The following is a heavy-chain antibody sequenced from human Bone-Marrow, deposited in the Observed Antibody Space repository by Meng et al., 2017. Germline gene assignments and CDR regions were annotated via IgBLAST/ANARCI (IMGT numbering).Heavy chain of an antibody. CDR3: AKTYWELYYYYYGMDV. Sequence: LSLTCAASGFTFSSYVMHWVRQAPGKGLEWVAIISYDGSNKYYADSVKGRFTVSRDNSKHTLYLQMNSLRAEDTAVYYCAKTYWELYYYYYGMDVWGQGTTVTVSS. V-gene: IGHV3-30*04. J-gene: IGHJ6*02. CDR1: GFTFSSYV. D-gene: IGHD1-7*01. CDR2: ISYDGSNK.